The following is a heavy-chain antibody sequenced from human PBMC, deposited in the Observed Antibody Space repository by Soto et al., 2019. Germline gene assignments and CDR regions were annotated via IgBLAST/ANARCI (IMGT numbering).Heavy chain of an antibody. CDR3: ARAYSGWAHDY. CDR1: GFTFSSYG. CDR2: IWYDGSNK. J-gene: IGHJ4*02. D-gene: IGHD6-19*01. Sequence: QVQLVESEGGVVQPGRSLRLSCAASGFTFSSYGMHWVRQAPGKGLEWVAVIWYDGSNKYYADSVKGRFTISRDNSKNTLYLQMNSLRAEDTAVYYCARAYSGWAHDYWGQGTLVTVSS. V-gene: IGHV3-33*01.